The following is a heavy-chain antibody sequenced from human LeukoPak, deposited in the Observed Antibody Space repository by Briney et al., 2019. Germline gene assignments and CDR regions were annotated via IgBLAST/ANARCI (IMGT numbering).Heavy chain of an antibody. Sequence: GGSLRLPCAASGFTFNSYEMNWVRQAPGKGLEWLSYISSSGTTIYYADSVKGRFTISRDNAKNSLFLQMNSLRAEDTAVYYCARRYCSSTSCTLDYWGQGTLVTVSS. CDR3: ARRYCSSTSCTLDY. D-gene: IGHD2-2*01. CDR2: ISSSGTTI. CDR1: GFTFNSYE. V-gene: IGHV3-48*03. J-gene: IGHJ4*02.